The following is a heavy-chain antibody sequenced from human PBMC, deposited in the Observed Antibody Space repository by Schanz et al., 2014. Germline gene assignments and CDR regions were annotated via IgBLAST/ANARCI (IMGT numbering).Heavy chain of an antibody. Sequence: EVQLLESGGGLVEPGGSLRLSCATSGFSLDIFAVSWVRQAPGKGLEWVSYVSRSTPDIYYADSVKGRFTMSRDNAKNSVFLQMNSLRADDTAVYYCARNRGSGGQNWYFDLWGRGTLVTVSS. V-gene: IGHV3-48*01. D-gene: IGHD1-26*01. CDR1: GFSLDIFA. J-gene: IGHJ2*01. CDR3: ARNRGSGGQNWYFDL. CDR2: VSRSTPDI.